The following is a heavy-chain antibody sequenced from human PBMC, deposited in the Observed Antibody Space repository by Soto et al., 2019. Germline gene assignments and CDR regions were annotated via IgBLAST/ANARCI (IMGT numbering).Heavy chain of an antibody. CDR3: ARGGRHDSSGYYLPFSGMDV. J-gene: IGHJ6*02. D-gene: IGHD3-22*01. CDR2: ISAYNGNT. V-gene: IGHV1-18*01. Sequence: QVQLVQSGAEVKKPGASVKVSCKASGYTFTSYGISWVRQAPGQGLEWMGWISAYNGNTNYAQKLQGRVTMTTDTSTSIAYMELRSLRSDDTAVYYCARGGRHDSSGYYLPFSGMDVWGQGTTVTVSS. CDR1: GYTFTSYG.